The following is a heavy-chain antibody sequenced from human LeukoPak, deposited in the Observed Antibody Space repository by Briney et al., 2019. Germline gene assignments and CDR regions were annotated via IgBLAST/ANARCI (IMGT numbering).Heavy chain of an antibody. J-gene: IGHJ4*02. CDR3: ARHYERASYFDY. Sequence: SETLSLTCTVSGGSVSSSSYYWVWIRQPPGKGLEWIGSIYYSGSTYYNSSLKSRVTISVDTSKNQFSLKLSSVTAADTAVYYCARHYERASYFDYWRQGTLVTVSS. V-gene: IGHV4-39*01. CDR2: IYYSGST. CDR1: GGSVSSSSYY. D-gene: IGHD1-1*01.